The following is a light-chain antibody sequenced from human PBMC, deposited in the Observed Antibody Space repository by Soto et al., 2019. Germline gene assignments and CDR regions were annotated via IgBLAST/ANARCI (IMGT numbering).Light chain of an antibody. CDR1: GGSIASNY. CDR2: EDN. V-gene: IGLV6-57*03. J-gene: IGLJ3*02. Sequence: LTQPHSVSESPGKTVTISCTRSGGSIASNYVQWYQQRPGSAPTIVIYEDNQRPSGVTDRFSGSIDSSSNSASLTISGLKTEDEADYYCQSYDSSNWVFGGRTKLTVL. CDR3: QSYDSSNWV.